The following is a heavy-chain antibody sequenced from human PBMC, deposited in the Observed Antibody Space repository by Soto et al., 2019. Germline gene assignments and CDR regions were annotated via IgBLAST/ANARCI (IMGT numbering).Heavy chain of an antibody. CDR1: GFTISNYW. V-gene: IGHV3-74*03. Sequence: EVQLVESGGALVQPGGSLRLSCAASGFTISNYWMHWVRQAPGKGLVWVSRIKSDGSIITYADSVRGRFTISRDNGMNMLYLQMNSLRADDTAVYYCARGKSVVTTAPDYWGQGTLVTVSS. CDR2: IKSDGSII. CDR3: ARGKSVVTTAPDY. D-gene: IGHD2-21*02. J-gene: IGHJ4*02.